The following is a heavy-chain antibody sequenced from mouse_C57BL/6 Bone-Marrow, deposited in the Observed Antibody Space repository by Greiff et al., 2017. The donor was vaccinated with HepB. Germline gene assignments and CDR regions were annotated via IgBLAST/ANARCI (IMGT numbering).Heavy chain of an antibody. CDR1: GYTFTSYW. J-gene: IGHJ4*01. D-gene: IGHD1-1*01. CDR3: ARDVITTVVAPYYAIDY. CDR2: IDPSDSET. Sequence: VQLQQPGAELVRPGSSVKLSCKASGYTFTSYWMHWVKQRPIQGLEWIGNIDPSDSETHYNQKFKDKATLTVDKSSSTAYMQLSSLTSEDSAVYYCARDVITTVVAPYYAIDYWGQGTSVTVSS. V-gene: IGHV1-52*01.